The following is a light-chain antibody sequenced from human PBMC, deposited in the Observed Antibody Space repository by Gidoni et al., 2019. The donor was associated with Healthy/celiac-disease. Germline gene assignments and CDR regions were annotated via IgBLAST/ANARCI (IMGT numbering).Light chain of an antibody. Sequence: IQMTQSPSSLSASVGDRVTITCRASQSISSYLNWYQQKPGKAPKLLIYAASSLQSGVPSMFSGSGSGTDFTLTISSLQPEDFATYYCQQSYSTPRTFGQXTKLEIK. CDR2: AAS. J-gene: IGKJ2*01. CDR1: QSISSY. V-gene: IGKV1-39*01. CDR3: QQSYSTPRT.